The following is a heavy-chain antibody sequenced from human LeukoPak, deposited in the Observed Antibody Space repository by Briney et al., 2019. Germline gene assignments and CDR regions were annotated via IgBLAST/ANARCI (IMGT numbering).Heavy chain of an antibody. CDR3: ARHYYYDSSGYYYRGYEFDY. D-gene: IGHD3-22*01. Sequence: GESLKISCKGSGYSFTSYWIGWVRQMPGKGPEWMGIIYPGDSDTRYSPSFQGQVTISADKSISTAYLQWSSLKASDTAMYYCARHYYYDSSGYYYRGYEFDYWGQGTLVTVSS. CDR2: IYPGDSDT. J-gene: IGHJ4*02. V-gene: IGHV5-51*01. CDR1: GYSFTSYW.